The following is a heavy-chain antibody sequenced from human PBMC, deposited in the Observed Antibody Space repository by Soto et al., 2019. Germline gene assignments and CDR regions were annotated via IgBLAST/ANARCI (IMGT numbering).Heavy chain of an antibody. CDR2: ISGSGGST. V-gene: IGHV3-23*01. Sequence: GGSLRLSCAASGFTFSSYAMSWVRQAPGKGLEWVSAISGSGGSTYYADSVKGRFTISRDNSKNTLYLQMNSLRAEDTAVYYCAKDSVRGSGTPPTRFDYWGQGTLVTVSS. D-gene: IGHD3-10*01. CDR1: GFTFSSYA. J-gene: IGHJ4*02. CDR3: AKDSVRGSGTPPTRFDY.